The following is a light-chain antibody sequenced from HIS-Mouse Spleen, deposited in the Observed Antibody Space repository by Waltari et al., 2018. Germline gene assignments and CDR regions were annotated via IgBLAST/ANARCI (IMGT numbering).Light chain of an antibody. CDR1: SSDVGSYNR. CDR3: SSYTSSSTV. J-gene: IGLJ1*01. Sequence: QSALTQPPSVSGSPGPSVTISCTGTSSDVGSYNRASWYQQPPGTAPKLMIYEVSNRPSGVPDRFSGSKSGNTASLTISGLQAEDEADYYCSSYTSSSTVFGSGTKVTVL. CDR2: EVS. V-gene: IGLV2-18*02.